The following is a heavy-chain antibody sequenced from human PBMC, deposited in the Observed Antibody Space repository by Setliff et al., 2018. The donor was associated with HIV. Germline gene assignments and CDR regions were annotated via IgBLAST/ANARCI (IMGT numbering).Heavy chain of an antibody. D-gene: IGHD3-3*01. CDR3: ARGRDFWNGYYGFDS. V-gene: IGHV1-2*02. Sequence: ASVKVSCKASGYTFTDYYIHWVRQAPGQGLEWMGWIKPDSGGTNYAQKFQGRVTMTRDTSISTAYMELSSLRYDDTAVYYCARGRDFWNGYYGFDSWGQGTLVTAPQ. CDR2: IKPDSGGT. J-gene: IGHJ4*02. CDR1: GYTFTDYY.